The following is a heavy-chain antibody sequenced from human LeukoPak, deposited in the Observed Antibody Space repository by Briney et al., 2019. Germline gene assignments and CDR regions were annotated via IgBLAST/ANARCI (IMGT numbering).Heavy chain of an antibody. CDR1: GGSISSYH. CDR3: ARLLPPSGSYSYYYYYMDV. Sequence: KLSETLSLTCTVSGGSISSYHWSWIRQPPGKGLEWIGSIYTSGSTNYKPSLKSRVTISVDTSKNQFSLKLTSVTAADTAVYYCARLLPPSGSYSYYYYYMDVWGKGTTVTVSS. V-gene: IGHV4-4*09. D-gene: IGHD1-26*01. CDR2: IYTSGST. J-gene: IGHJ6*03.